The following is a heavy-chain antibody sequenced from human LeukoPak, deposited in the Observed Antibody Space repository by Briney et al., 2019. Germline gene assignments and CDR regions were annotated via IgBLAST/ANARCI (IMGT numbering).Heavy chain of an antibody. Sequence: GASVKLSCKASGYTFTSYGISWVRQAPGQGLEWMGWISAYNGNTNYAQKLQGRVTMTTDTSQSTAYKHLRTPKSHDTALYYGARGGGRVVISYWGQGTLVTVSS. CDR1: GYTFTSYG. CDR3: ARGGGRVVISY. J-gene: IGHJ4*02. CDR2: ISAYNGNT. V-gene: IGHV1-18*01. D-gene: IGHD3-3*01.